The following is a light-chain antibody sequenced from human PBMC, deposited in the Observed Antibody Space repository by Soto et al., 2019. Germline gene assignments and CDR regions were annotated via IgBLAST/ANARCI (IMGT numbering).Light chain of an antibody. CDR2: EVR. Sequence: SGLPQPASVSGCAGQSITISCSGTMRDVGAYNLVSWYQQHPGTAPKLIIYEVRNRPSGISSRFSGSRSGNTASLTISGLQPEDEGDYYCSAYTARRTLVFGGGTK. CDR1: MRDVGAYNL. CDR3: SAYTARRTLV. V-gene: IGLV2-14*01. J-gene: IGLJ3*02.